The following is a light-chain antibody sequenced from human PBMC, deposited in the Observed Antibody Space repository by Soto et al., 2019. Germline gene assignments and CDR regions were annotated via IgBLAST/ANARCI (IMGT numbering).Light chain of an antibody. CDR1: SSDVGGYNY. CDR3: SSYAGSNNWAV. CDR2: EDT. Sequence: ALTQPPSASGSPGQSVTISCTGTSSDVGGYNYVSWYQQHPGKAPKLIIYEDTKRPSGVPDRFTGSKSGNTASLTVSGLQAEDEADYYCSSYAGSNNWAVFGGGTKLTV. J-gene: IGLJ3*02. V-gene: IGLV2-8*01.